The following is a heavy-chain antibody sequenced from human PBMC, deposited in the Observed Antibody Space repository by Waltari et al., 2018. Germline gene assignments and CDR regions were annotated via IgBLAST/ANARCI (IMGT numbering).Heavy chain of an antibody. Sequence: QVQLQQWGAGLLKPSETLSLTCAVYGGSFSGYYWSWIRQPPGKGLEWIGEINHSGSTNYNPSLKSRVTISLDTSKNQFSLKLSSVTAADTAVYYCARRGYSSSSEVVYYYYYYMDVWGKGTTVTVSS. CDR3: ARRGYSSSSEVVYYYYYYMDV. J-gene: IGHJ6*03. CDR2: INHSGST. D-gene: IGHD6-6*01. V-gene: IGHV4-34*01. CDR1: GGSFSGYY.